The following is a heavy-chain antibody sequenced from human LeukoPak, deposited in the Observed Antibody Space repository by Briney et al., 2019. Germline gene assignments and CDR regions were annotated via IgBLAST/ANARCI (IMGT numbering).Heavy chain of an antibody. D-gene: IGHD3-9*01. Sequence: PGGSLRLSCAASGFTFSNAWMSWVRQAPGKGLEWVGRIKSKTDGGTTDYAAPVKGRFTISRDDSKNTLYLQMNSLKTEDTAVYYCTTVEGSYCDILTGPGTFDYWGQGTLVTVSS. CDR3: TTVEGSYCDILTGPGTFDY. J-gene: IGHJ4*02. CDR1: GFTFSNAW. CDR2: IKSKTDGGTT. V-gene: IGHV3-15*01.